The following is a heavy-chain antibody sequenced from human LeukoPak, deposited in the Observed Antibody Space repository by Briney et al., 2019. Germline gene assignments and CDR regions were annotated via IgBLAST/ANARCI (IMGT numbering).Heavy chain of an antibody. J-gene: IGHJ6*02. CDR3: AKDTSSGWYSDYYYGMDV. CDR1: GFTFDDYA. Sequence: GGSLRLSCAASGFTFDDYAMHWVRHAPGKGLEWVSGISWNSGSIGYADSVKGRFTISRDNAKNSLYLQMNSLRAEDTALYYCAKDTSSGWYSDYYYGMDVWGQGTTVTVSS. CDR2: ISWNSGSI. D-gene: IGHD6-19*01. V-gene: IGHV3-9*01.